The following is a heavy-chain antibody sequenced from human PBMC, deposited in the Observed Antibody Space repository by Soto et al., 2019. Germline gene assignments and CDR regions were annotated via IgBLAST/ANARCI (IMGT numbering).Heavy chain of an antibody. CDR1: GGSLRTYY. CDR2: IYYSGST. D-gene: IGHD7-27*01. Sequence: SETLSLTCSVSGGSLRTYYWSWIRQPPGKGLEWIGYIYYSGSTNYNPSLKSRVTISVDTSKNQFSLKLSSVTAADTAVYYCARRWGRTFDYWGQGTLVTVSS. J-gene: IGHJ4*02. CDR3: ARRWGRTFDY. V-gene: IGHV4-59*08.